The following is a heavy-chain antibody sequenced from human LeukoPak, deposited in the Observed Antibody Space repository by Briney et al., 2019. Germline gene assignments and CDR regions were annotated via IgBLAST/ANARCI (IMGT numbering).Heavy chain of an antibody. V-gene: IGHV4-34*01. Sequence: PSETLSLTCAVYGGSFSGYYWSWIRQPPGKGLEWIGEINHSGSTNYNPSLKSRVTISVDTSKNQFSLKLSSVTAADTAVYYCARSDLRSYGSGSYWFPYYGMDVWGQGTTVTVSS. J-gene: IGHJ6*02. CDR3: ARSDLRSYGSGSYWFPYYGMDV. D-gene: IGHD3-10*01. CDR2: INHSGST. CDR1: GGSFSGYY.